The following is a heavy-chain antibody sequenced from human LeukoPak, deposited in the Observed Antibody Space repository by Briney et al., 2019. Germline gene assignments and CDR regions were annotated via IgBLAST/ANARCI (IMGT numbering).Heavy chain of an antibody. J-gene: IGHJ4*02. CDR2: IKSKTDGGTT. CDR1: GFTFSNAW. V-gene: IGHV3-15*01. CDR3: TTDAMRRSEVDY. Sequence: GGSLRLSCAASGFTFSNAWMSWVRQAPGKGLEWVCRIKSKTDGGTTDYAAPVKGRFTISRDDSKNTLYLQMNSLKTEDTAVYYCTTDAMRRSEVDYWGQGTLVTVSS. D-gene: IGHD2-15*01.